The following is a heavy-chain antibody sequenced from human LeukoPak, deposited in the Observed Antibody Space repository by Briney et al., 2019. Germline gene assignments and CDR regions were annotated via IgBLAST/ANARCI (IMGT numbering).Heavy chain of an antibody. CDR1: GFTFSSYW. CDR3: ARERGPTATEVYDY. D-gene: IGHD2-2*01. Sequence: GGSLRLSCAASGFTFSSYWMHGVRQAPGKGLGWVSRINRDGSVTSYADSVKGRFTISRDNAKNTLYLQMNSLRAEDTAVYYCARERGPTATEVYDYWGQGTLVTVSS. V-gene: IGHV3-74*01. CDR2: INRDGSVT. J-gene: IGHJ4*02.